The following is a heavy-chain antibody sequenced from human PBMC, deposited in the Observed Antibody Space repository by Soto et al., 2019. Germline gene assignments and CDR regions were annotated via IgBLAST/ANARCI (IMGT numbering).Heavy chain of an antibody. D-gene: IGHD2-21*02. CDR2: ISGSGGST. CDR3: AKDKYIVVTTNWFDP. J-gene: IGHJ5*02. CDR1: GFTFSSYA. V-gene: IGHV3-23*01. Sequence: EVQLLESGGGLVQPGGSLRLSCAASGFTFSSYAMSWVRQAPGKGLEWVSVISGSGGSTYYADSVKGRFTISRDNSKNTLYLQMNSLRAEDTAVYYCAKDKYIVVTTNWFDPWGQGTLVTVSS.